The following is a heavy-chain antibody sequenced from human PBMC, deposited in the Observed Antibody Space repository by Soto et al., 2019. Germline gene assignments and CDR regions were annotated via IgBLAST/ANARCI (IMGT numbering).Heavy chain of an antibody. CDR2: INVANGNT. CDR1: GYDFSSYP. CDR3: ARRGLPSTIGGAAWAYLDH. J-gene: IGHJ4*02. V-gene: IGHV1-3*01. Sequence: ASVKVSCKASGYDFSSYPINWVRQAPGQRPEWVGWINVANGNTQYSRKVQDRITITWDTSAATVYMLLSSLRSEDTAVYFCARRGLPSTIGGAAWAYLDHWGQGTLFTVSS. D-gene: IGHD1-26*01.